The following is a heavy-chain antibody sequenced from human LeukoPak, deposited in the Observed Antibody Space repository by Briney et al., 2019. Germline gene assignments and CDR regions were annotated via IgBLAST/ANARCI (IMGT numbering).Heavy chain of an antibody. V-gene: IGHV4-39*07. J-gene: IGHJ6*02. CDR3: ARDSASYSSYYYYYGMDV. CDR2: IYYSGST. CDR1: GGSISSSSYY. D-gene: IGHD2-15*01. Sequence: SETLSLTCTVSGGSISSSSYYWGWIRQPPGKGLEWIGSIYYSGSTYYNPSLKGRVTISVDTSKNQFSLKLSSVTAADTAVYYCARDSASYSSYYYYYGMDVWGQGTTVTVSS.